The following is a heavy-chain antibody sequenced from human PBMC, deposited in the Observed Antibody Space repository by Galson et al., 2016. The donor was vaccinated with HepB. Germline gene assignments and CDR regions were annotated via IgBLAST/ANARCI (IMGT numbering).Heavy chain of an antibody. V-gene: IGHV1-69-2*01. Sequence: VKVSCKVSGYTFTGYYIHWVQQAPGKGLEWMGLVHLEDGETIYAQKFQGGVTITADTSRDTAYMELSSLRSEDTAVHYCATVSRSGTSSDYWGQGTLVTVSS. CDR2: VHLEDGET. J-gene: IGHJ4*02. D-gene: IGHD1-26*01. CDR3: ATVSRSGTSSDY. CDR1: GYTFTGYY.